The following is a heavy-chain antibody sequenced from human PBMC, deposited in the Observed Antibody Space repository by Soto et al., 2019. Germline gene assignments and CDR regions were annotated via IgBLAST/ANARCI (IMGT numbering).Heavy chain of an antibody. CDR2: ILSSGST. Sequence: PPETLSLTCIVSACSISSGDYYCSWIRQPPGKGLEWIGDILSSGSTYYKPPLKSRVTIAVDTSKNQFSLKLSSVTAADTAVYYCARVYGGNSVSYWFDPWGQGTLVTVSS. CDR3: ARVYGGNSVSYWFDP. V-gene: IGHV4-30-4*01. D-gene: IGHD2-21*02. J-gene: IGHJ5*02. CDR1: ACSISSGDYY.